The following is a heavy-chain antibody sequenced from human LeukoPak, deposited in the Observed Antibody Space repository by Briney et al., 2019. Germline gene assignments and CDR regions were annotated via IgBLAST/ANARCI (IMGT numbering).Heavy chain of an antibody. CDR2: ISSTSKYI. CDR3: AREYTAMAYDY. Sequence: GRSLRLSCAASGFTFSRCTMHWVRQPPGKGLEWVSSISSTSKYIYYADSVKGRFTISRDNAKNSLFLQMNNLRVDDSAVYYCAREYTAMAYDYWGQGNLVTVSS. CDR1: GFTFSRCT. D-gene: IGHD5-18*01. V-gene: IGHV3-21*01. J-gene: IGHJ4*02.